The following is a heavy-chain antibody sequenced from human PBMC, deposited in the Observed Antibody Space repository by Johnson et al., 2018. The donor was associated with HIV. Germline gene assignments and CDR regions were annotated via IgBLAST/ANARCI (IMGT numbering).Heavy chain of an antibody. CDR2: IGTAGDT. CDR3: ARESANSGRYSGAFDV. D-gene: IGHD1-26*01. Sequence: VQLVESGGGLVQPGGSPRLSCAASGFTFSSYDMHWVRQATGKGLEWVSAIGTAGDTYYPGSVKGRFTISRENAKNSLYLQMNSLRAEDTAVYYCARESANSGRYSGAFDVWGQGTMVIVSS. J-gene: IGHJ3*01. V-gene: IGHV3-13*01. CDR1: GFTFSSYD.